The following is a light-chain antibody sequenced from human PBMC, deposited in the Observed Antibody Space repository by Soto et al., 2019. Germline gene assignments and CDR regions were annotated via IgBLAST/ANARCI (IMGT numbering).Light chain of an antibody. CDR1: SSNIGAGYH. CDR3: QSSDSRLSSSDG. CDR2: GDS. Sequence: QSVMTQPPSVSGAPGQWVTISCPGSSSNIGAGYHVHWYQQLPGAAPKLLIFGDSNRPTGDPDRFPGSKSGTSASLAITGLQADDEADYYCQSSDSRLSSSDGLGSGTKVTVL. V-gene: IGLV1-40*01. J-gene: IGLJ1*01.